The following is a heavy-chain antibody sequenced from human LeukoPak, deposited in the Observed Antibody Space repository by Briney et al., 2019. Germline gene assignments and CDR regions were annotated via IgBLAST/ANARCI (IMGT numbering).Heavy chain of an antibody. Sequence: SETLSLTCTVSGGSISSYYWSWIRQPPGKGLEWIGNIYYSGSANYNPSLQSRVTISVDTSRNHFSLQLSSVTAADTAVYYCARDLSLDGYYDYWGQGTLVTVSS. V-gene: IGHV4-59*12. J-gene: IGHJ4*02. CDR3: ARDLSLDGYYDY. CDR2: IYYSGSA. D-gene: IGHD5-24*01. CDR1: GGSISSYY.